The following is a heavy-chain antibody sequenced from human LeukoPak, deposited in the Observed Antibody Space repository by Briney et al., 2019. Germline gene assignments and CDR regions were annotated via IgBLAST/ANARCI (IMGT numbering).Heavy chain of an antibody. Sequence: SGTLSLTCTVSGGSFSSTSHYWAWIRQPPGKGLEWIGEINHSGSTNYNPSLKSRVTISVDTSKNQFSLKLSSVTAADTAVYYCARVGWNDVPPGDYWGQGTLVTVSS. CDR1: GGSFSSTSHY. J-gene: IGHJ4*02. V-gene: IGHV4-39*07. CDR2: INHSGST. CDR3: ARVGWNDVPPGDY. D-gene: IGHD1-1*01.